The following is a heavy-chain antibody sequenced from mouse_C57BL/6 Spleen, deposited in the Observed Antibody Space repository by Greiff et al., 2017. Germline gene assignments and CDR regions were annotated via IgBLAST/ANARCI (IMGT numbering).Heavy chain of an antibody. D-gene: IGHD1-1*01. V-gene: IGHV1-69*01. CDR3: ARGGHLLPFDY. CDR1: GYTFTSYW. CDR2: IDPSDSYT. J-gene: IGHJ2*01. Sequence: QVQLQQSGAELVMPGASVKLSCKASGYTFTSYWMHWVKQRPGQGLEWIGEIDPSDSYTNYNQKFKGKSTLTVDKSSSTAYMQLSSLTSEDSAVYYCARGGHLLPFDYWGQGTTLTVSS.